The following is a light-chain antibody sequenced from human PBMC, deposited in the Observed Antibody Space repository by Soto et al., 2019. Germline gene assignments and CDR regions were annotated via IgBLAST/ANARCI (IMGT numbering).Light chain of an antibody. CDR3: QQYGGSPPYT. V-gene: IGKV3-20*01. J-gene: IGKJ2*01. CDR2: RAS. CDR1: QSVSSIY. Sequence: EIVLTQSPGTLSLSPGERATLSCRASQSVSSIYLAWYQQKPGQAPRLPIYRASSRATGIPDRFSGSGSGTDFTLTISRLEPEDFAVYYGQQYGGSPPYTFGQGTKLESK.